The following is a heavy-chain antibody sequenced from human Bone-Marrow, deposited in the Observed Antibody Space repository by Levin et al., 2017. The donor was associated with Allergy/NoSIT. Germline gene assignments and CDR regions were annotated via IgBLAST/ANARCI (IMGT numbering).Heavy chain of an antibody. J-gene: IGHJ6*02. CDR3: ARNREFGPEGGMDV. Sequence: PGGSLRLSCRVSGFNFNSYAVHWVRQAPGKGLEWVAVVSYDGNNEYYGDSVKGRFTISRDNSKNILYLQMDSLTSEDTAVYFCARNREFGPEGGMDVWGQGTTVTVSS. CDR2: VSYDGNNE. CDR1: GFNFNSYA. D-gene: IGHD3-10*01. V-gene: IGHV3-30*04.